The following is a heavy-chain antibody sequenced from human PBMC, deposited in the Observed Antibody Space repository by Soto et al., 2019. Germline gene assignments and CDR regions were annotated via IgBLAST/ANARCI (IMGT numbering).Heavy chain of an antibody. CDR3: ARSGCSGGSCYSAY. V-gene: IGHV1-18*01. J-gene: IGHJ4*02. D-gene: IGHD2-15*01. Sequence: ASVKVSCKASGYTFTSYGISWVRQAPGQGLEWMGWISANHGNTNYAQKFQGRVTITTDKSTSTAYMELSSLRSEDTAVYYCARSGCSGGSCYSAYWGQGTLVTVSS. CDR1: GYTFTSYG. CDR2: ISANHGNT.